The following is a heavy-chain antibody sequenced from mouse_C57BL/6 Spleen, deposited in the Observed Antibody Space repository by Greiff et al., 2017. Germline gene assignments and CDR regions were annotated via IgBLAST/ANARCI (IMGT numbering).Heavy chain of an antibody. V-gene: IGHV5-12*01. D-gene: IGHD1-1*01. CDR1: GFTFSDYY. CDR2: ISNGGGST. Sequence: EVQVVESGGGLVQPGGSLKLSCAASGFTFSDYYMYWVRQTPEKRLEWVAYISNGGGSTYYPDTVKGRFTISRDNDKNTLYLQMSRLNAEDTAMYYCTRLYGSSSYYAMDDWGKGTSVTVSS. CDR3: TRLYGSSSYYAMDD. J-gene: IGHJ4*01.